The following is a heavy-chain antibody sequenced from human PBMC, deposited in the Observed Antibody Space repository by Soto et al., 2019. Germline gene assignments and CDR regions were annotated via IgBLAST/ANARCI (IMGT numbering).Heavy chain of an antibody. CDR2: IHPSGQPI. CDR1: GFTFSSSE. CDR3: ATRASR. D-gene: IGHD1-26*01. Sequence: EVQLVESGGGLVQPGGSLRLSCAVSGFTFSSSEMYWVRQAPGKGLEWISYIHPSGQPIFYADSVKGRFTISRDNANNRLLLQMNSLRAEATAVYYCATRASRWGQGTMVTVSS. V-gene: IGHV3-48*03. J-gene: IGHJ3*01.